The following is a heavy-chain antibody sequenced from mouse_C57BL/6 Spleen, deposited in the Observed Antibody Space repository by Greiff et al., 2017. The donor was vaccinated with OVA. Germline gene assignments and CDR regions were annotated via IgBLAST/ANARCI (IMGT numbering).Heavy chain of an antibody. Sequence: EVMLVESGGGLVKPGGSLKLSCAASGFTFSSYAMSWVRQTPERRLGGVATFGDVGSSTYYPDNVKGRFTISRDNAKNNLYLQMSHLKSEDTAMYYCARDGYYVYWGQGTLVTVSA. CDR1: GFTFSSYA. CDR2: FGDVGSST. V-gene: IGHV5-4*03. J-gene: IGHJ3*01. CDR3: ARDGYYVY. D-gene: IGHD2-3*01.